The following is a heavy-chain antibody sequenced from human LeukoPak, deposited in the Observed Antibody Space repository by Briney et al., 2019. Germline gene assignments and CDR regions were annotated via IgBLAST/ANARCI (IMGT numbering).Heavy chain of an antibody. D-gene: IGHD6-13*01. CDR1: GGTFSSYA. Sequence: SVKVSCKASGGTFSSYAISWVRQAPGQGLEWMGGIIPIFGTANYAQKFQGRVTITADESTSTAYMELSGLRSEDTAVYYCAKDPGYSSSWYGVHFRYWFDPWGQGTLVTVSS. V-gene: IGHV1-69*01. J-gene: IGHJ5*02. CDR2: IIPIFGTA. CDR3: AKDPGYSSSWYGVHFRYWFDP.